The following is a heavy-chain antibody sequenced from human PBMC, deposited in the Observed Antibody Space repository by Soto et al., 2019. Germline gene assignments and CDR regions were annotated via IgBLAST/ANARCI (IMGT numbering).Heavy chain of an antibody. CDR3: ARDHFSSSWYHYYGMDV. J-gene: IGHJ6*02. Sequence: SETLSLTCTVSGGSISSYYWSWIRQPPGKGLEWIGYIYYSGSTNYNPSLKSRVTISVDTPKNQFSLKLSSVTAADTAVYYCARDHFSSSWYHYYGMDVWGQGTTVTVSS. CDR1: GGSISSYY. V-gene: IGHV4-59*01. D-gene: IGHD6-13*01. CDR2: IYYSGST.